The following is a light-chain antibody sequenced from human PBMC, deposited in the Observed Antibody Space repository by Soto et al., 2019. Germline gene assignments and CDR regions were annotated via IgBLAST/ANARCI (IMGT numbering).Light chain of an antibody. V-gene: IGKV2-40*01. CDR3: QQYIDWPPYT. CDR1: QSLLDSDDGDTF. CDR2: LGS. Sequence: DIVMTQTPLSLPVTPGEPASISCRSSQSLLDSDDGDTFLDWYLQKPGQSPQLLIYLGSNRATGIPGRFSGSGSGTDFTLTISSLQSEDFAVYYCQQYIDWPPYTFGQGTKVDIK. J-gene: IGKJ2*01.